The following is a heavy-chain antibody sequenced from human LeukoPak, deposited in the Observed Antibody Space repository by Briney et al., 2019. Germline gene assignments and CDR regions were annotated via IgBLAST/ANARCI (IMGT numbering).Heavy chain of an antibody. D-gene: IGHD2-15*01. J-gene: IGHJ4*02. CDR3: ARELVVAGFDY. CDR2: ISYDGSNK. V-gene: IGHV3-30-3*01. Sequence: GGSLRLSCAASGFTFSSYAMHWVRQAPGKGLEWVAVISYDGSNKYYADSVKGRFTISRDNSKNTLYLQMNSLRAEDTAVYYCARELVVAGFDYWGQGTLVTVSS. CDR1: GFTFSSYA.